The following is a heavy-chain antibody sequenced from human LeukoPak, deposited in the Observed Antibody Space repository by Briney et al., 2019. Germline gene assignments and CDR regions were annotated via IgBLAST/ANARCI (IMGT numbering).Heavy chain of an antibody. D-gene: IGHD3-10*01. Sequence: SETLSLTCALYGGSFNDYYWSWIRQPPGKGPEWIGEINHSGSTNYNPSLKSRVTISVDTSKNQFSLKLSSVTAADTALYYCASLHQVRGLTVFDYWGQGALVTVSS. V-gene: IGHV4-34*01. CDR2: INHSGST. CDR1: GGSFNDYY. J-gene: IGHJ4*02. CDR3: ASLHQVRGLTVFDY.